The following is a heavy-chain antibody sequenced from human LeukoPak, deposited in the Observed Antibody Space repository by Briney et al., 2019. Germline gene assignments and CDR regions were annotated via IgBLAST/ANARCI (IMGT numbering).Heavy chain of an antibody. Sequence: SETLSLTCTVSGGSMNYNYWSWIRQPPGKGLEWIGYIYYSGNTKYNPSHKSRVTISIDTSKNQFSLKLSSVTAADTAVYYCARDVMDRGGSIFDFWGQGTLVTVSS. D-gene: IGHD3-10*01. V-gene: IGHV4-59*01. CDR2: IYYSGNT. J-gene: IGHJ4*02. CDR3: ARDVMDRGGSIFDF. CDR1: GGSMNYNY.